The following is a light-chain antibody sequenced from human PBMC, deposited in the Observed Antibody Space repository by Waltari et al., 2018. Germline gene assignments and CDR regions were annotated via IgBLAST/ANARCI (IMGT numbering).Light chain of an antibody. V-gene: IGLV2-23*02. CDR3: CSYAGSSTRVV. Sequence: QSALTQPASVSGPPGQSITISCTGTSSDVGGYTSVSSYQQHPGKAPKLMIYDVSKRPSGVSNRFSGSKSGNTASLTISGLQAEDEADYYCCSYAGSSTRVVFGGGTKLTVL. CDR2: DVS. J-gene: IGLJ2*01. CDR1: SSDVGGYTS.